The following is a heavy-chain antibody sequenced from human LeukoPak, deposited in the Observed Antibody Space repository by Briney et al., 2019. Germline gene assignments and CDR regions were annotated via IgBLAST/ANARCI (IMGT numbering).Heavy chain of an antibody. J-gene: IGHJ4*02. CDR1: GYSISSGYY. CDR3: ARASDGLQFLEWPLFDY. V-gene: IGHV4-38-2*02. Sequence: SETLSLTCTVSGYSISSGYYWGWIRPPPGMGLEGIGHIFHSGSAYHNPSLQRRVTIFRERSKNHFSLKLSSVTAADTAVYYCARASDGLQFLEWPLFDYWGQGTLVTVSS. D-gene: IGHD3-3*01. CDR2: IFHSGSA.